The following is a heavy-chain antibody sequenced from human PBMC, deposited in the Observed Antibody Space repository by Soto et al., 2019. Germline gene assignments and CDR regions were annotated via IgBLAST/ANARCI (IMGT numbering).Heavy chain of an antibody. D-gene: IGHD2-15*01. CDR2: IYWDDDK. CDR3: AHVLVVVANYGMDV. J-gene: IGHJ6*02. Sequence: SGPTLVNPTQTPTLTCTFSGFSLSTSGVGVGWIRQPPGKALEWLALIYWDDDKRYSPSLTSRLTITKDTSKNQVVLTMTNMDPVDTATYYCAHVLVVVANYGMDVWGQGTTVTVSS. CDR1: GFSLSTSGVG. V-gene: IGHV2-5*02.